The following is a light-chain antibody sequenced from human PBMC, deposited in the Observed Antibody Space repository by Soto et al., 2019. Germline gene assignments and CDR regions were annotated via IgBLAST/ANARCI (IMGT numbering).Light chain of an antibody. Sequence: QSALTQPPSASGSPGQSVTIPCTGTSSDVGGYDHVSWYQQHPGKAPKLMIYKVTKRPAGVPDRFSGSKSSNTASLTVSGLQAEDEADYYCSSDAGNYNYVFGTGTKVTVL. CDR1: SSDVGGYDH. J-gene: IGLJ1*01. V-gene: IGLV2-8*01. CDR3: SSDAGNYNYV. CDR2: KVT.